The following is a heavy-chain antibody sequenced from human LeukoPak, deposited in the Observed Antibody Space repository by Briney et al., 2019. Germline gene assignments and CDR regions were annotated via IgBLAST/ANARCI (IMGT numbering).Heavy chain of an antibody. V-gene: IGHV4-59*01. J-gene: IGHJ5*02. CDR1: GGSISSYY. Sequence: SETLSLTCTVSGGSISSYYWSWIRRPPGKGLEWIGYIYYSGNTNYNPSLKSRVTISVDTSKNQFSLKLSSVTAADTAVYYCARAVDDILTGYYSSNWFDPWGQGTLVTVSS. CDR3: ARAVDDILTGYYSSNWFDP. D-gene: IGHD3-9*01. CDR2: IYYSGNT.